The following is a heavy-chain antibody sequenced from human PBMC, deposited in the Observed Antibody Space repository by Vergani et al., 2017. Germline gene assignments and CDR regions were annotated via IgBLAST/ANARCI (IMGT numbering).Heavy chain of an antibody. V-gene: IGHV3-30-3*01. J-gene: IGHJ6*03. CDR1: GFTFSSYA. CDR2: ISYDGSNK. CDR3: ARDSVVVPAAILGMFYYYYYMDV. D-gene: IGHD2-2*02. Sequence: QVQLVESGGGVVQPGRSLRLSCAASGFTFSSYAMHWVRQAPGKGLEWVAVISYDGSNKYYADSVKGRFTISRDNSKKTLYLQMNSLRAEDTAVYYCARDSVVVPAAILGMFYYYYYMDVWGKGTTVTVSS.